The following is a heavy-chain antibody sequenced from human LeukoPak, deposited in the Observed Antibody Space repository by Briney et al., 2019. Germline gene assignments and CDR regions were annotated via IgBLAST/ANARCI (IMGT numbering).Heavy chain of an antibody. CDR1: GGTFSSYA. D-gene: IGHD3-10*01. CDR3: ARGRGEYYYGSGSDSNDYYYYYMDV. Sequence: SVKVSCKASGGTFSSYAISWVRQAPGQGLEWMGGIIPIFGTANYGQKFQGRVTITTDESTSTAYMELSSLRSEDTAVYYCARGRGEYYYGSGSDSNDYYYYYMDVWGKGTTVTVSS. J-gene: IGHJ6*03. CDR2: IIPIFGTA. V-gene: IGHV1-69*05.